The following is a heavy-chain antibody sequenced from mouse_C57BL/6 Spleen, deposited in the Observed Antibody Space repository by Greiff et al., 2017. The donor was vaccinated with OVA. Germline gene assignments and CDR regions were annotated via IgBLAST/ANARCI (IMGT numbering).Heavy chain of an antibody. CDR3: ARDLYGYYDAMDY. J-gene: IGHJ4*01. V-gene: IGHV1-9*01. Sequence: VQLQQSGAELMKPGASVKLSCKATGFTFTGYWIEWVKQRPGHGLEWIGEILPGSGSTYYNEKFKGKATFTADTSSNTAYMQLSSLTTEDSAIYYSARDLYGYYDAMDYWGQGTSVTVSS. D-gene: IGHD2-2*01. CDR2: ILPGSGST. CDR1: GFTFTGYW.